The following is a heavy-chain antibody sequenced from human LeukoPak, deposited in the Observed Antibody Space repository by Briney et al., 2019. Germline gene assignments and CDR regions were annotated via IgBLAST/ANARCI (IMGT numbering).Heavy chain of an antibody. CDR1: GGSISSYY. CDR3: ARGGGSSGWWGNAFVI. CDR2: IYTSGST. V-gene: IGHV4-4*07. J-gene: IGHJ3*02. Sequence: SETLSLTCTVSGGSISSYYWSWIRQPAGKGLEWIGRIYTSGSTNYNPSLKSRVTMSVDTSKNQFSLKLSSVTAADTAVYYCARGGGSSGWWGNAFVIWGQGTMVTVSS. D-gene: IGHD6-19*01.